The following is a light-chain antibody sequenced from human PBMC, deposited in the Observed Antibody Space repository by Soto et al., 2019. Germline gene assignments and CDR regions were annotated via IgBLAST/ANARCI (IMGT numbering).Light chain of an antibody. CDR3: QQYYSTPPYT. CDR2: WAS. Sequence: DIVMTQSPDSLAESLGERATINCKSSQRVLYSSNNKNYLAWYQQKPGQPPKLIIYWASTRESGVPDRFSGSGSGTDFTLTISSLQAEDLAVYYCQQYYSTPPYTFGRGTKLEIK. J-gene: IGKJ2*01. V-gene: IGKV4-1*01. CDR1: QRVLYSSNNKNY.